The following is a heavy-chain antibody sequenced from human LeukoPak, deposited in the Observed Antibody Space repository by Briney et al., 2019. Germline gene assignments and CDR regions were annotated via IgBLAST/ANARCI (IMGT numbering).Heavy chain of an antibody. D-gene: IGHD3-3*01. V-gene: IGHV4-59*01. Sequence: PSETLSLTCTVSGGSISSYYWSWIRQPPGKGLEWIGCIYYSGSTNYNPSLKSRVTISVDTSKNQFSLKLSSVTAADTAVYYCARVRFLGSNWFDPWGQGTLVTVSS. CDR2: IYYSGST. CDR1: GGSISSYY. CDR3: ARVRFLGSNWFDP. J-gene: IGHJ5*02.